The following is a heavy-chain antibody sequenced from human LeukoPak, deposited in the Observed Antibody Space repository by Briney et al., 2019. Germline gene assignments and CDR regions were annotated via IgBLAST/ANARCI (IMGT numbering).Heavy chain of an antibody. V-gene: IGHV1-46*01. Sequence: ASVKVSCKASGYIFTDHYMHWVRQAPGQGLEWMGLINPSGSSTLYAEKFRGRIIMTRDMSTATDYMELSSLRSEDTAVYYCARGRYDYAWGSYRHIDYWGQGTLVTVSS. J-gene: IGHJ4*02. CDR3: ARGRYDYAWGSYRHIDY. CDR1: GYIFTDHY. CDR2: INPSGSST. D-gene: IGHD3-16*02.